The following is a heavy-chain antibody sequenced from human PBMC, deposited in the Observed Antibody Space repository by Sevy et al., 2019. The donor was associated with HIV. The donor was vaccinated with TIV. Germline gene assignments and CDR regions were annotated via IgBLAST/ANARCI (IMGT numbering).Heavy chain of an antibody. CDR1: GGSISSYY. CDR3: ATSIATRIYCYFDL. V-gene: IGHV4-59*01. J-gene: IGHJ2*01. CDR2: IYYRGST. D-gene: IGHD6-6*01. Sequence: SETLSLTCTVSGGSISSYYWSWIRQPPGKELEWIGNIYYRGSTNYNPSLKSRATISIDTSKSQFSLKLSSVTAADTAVYYCATSIATRIYCYFDLWGRGTLVTVSS.